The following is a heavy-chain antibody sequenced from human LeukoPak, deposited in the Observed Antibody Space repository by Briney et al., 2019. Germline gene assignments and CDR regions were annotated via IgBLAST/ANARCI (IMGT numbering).Heavy chain of an antibody. V-gene: IGHV3-48*03. Sequence: GGSLRLSCAASGFTFSSYEMNWVRQAPGKGLEWVSYISSSGSTIYYADSVKGRFTISRDNAKNSLYMQMNSLRAEDTAVYYCATESDYGYYFEYWGQGTLVTVSS. CDR1: GFTFSSYE. CDR3: ATESDYGYYFEY. D-gene: IGHD4-17*01. CDR2: ISSSGSTI. J-gene: IGHJ4*02.